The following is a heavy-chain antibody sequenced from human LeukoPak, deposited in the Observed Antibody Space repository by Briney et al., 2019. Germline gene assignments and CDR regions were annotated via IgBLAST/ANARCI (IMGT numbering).Heavy chain of an antibody. CDR3: ARDQGNYEGFDY. V-gene: IGHV4-59*01. Sequence: PSETLSLTCTVSGGSISSYYWSWIRQPPGKGLEWIGYIYYSGSTNYNPSLKSRVTISVDTSKNQFSLKLSSVTAADTAVYYCARDQGNYEGFDYWGQGTLVTVSS. J-gene: IGHJ4*02. D-gene: IGHD1-7*01. CDR1: GGSISSYY. CDR2: IYYSGST.